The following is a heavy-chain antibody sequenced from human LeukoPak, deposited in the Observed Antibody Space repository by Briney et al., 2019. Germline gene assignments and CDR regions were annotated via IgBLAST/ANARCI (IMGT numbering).Heavy chain of an antibody. V-gene: IGHV3-30*02. D-gene: IGHD1-14*01. J-gene: IGHJ4*02. CDR2: IRYDGSTK. CDR3: AKDYNNGFDY. Sequence: GGSLRLSCAASGFSFSGYGMDWVRQAPGKGLGWVTFIRYDGSTKSYADSVKGRFTIARDNSKNTLYLQMNSLRAEDAAVYFCAKDYNNGFDYWGQGALVTVSS. CDR1: GFSFSGYG.